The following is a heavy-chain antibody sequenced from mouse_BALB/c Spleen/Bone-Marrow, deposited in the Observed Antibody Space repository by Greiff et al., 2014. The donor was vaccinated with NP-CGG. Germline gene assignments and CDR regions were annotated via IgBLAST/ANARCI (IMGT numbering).Heavy chain of an antibody. CDR2: LYPGSGDN. J-gene: IGHJ2*01. Sequence: VQLKEPGTILARPGASVKLSCKASGYTFTSYWMHWVKQRPGQGLEWIGALYPGSGDNNYNQKFKAKAKLTAVTSTSTAYMELSSLTNEDSAVYYFTRRGLTTGCLDFWGPGPTLTGSS. V-gene: IGHV1-5*01. CDR3: TRRGLTTGCLDF. D-gene: IGHD2-12*01. CDR1: GYTFTSYW.